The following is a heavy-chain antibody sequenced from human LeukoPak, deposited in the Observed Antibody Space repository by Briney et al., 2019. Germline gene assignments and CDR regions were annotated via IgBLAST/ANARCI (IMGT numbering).Heavy chain of an antibody. J-gene: IGHJ3*02. CDR3: ARGRRDVFDI. CDR2: MNPHSGNT. V-gene: IGHV1-8*03. Sequence: ASVKLSCKASGYTFTFYDIQWVRQAAGQGLEWMRWMNPHSGNTGYAQKFLGRITLTRNTSTSMAYMELTSLKSEDTAVYYCARGRRDVFDIWGQGTTVTVS. CDR1: GYTFTFYD.